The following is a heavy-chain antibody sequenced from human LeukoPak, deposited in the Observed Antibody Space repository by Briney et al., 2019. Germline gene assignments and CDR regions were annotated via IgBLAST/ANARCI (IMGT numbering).Heavy chain of an antibody. V-gene: IGHV4-59*06. CDR1: GGSISSYY. CDR3: ARAAGRYGYRGIDY. CDR2: IYYSGST. J-gene: IGHJ4*02. Sequence: PSETLSLTCTVSGGSISSYYWSWIRQPPGKGLEWIGYIYYSGSTYYNPSLKSRVTISVDTSKNQFSLKLSSVTAADTAVYYCARAAGRYGYRGIDYWGQGTRVTVSS. D-gene: IGHD5-24*01.